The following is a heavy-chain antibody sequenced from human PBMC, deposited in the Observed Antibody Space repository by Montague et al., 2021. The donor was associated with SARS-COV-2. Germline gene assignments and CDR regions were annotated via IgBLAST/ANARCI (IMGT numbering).Heavy chain of an antibody. V-gene: IGHV4-39*07. CDR1: GGSISSSSYF. CDR2: IYYSGST. Sequence: SETLSLTCTVSGGSISSSSYFCGWIRQPPGKGLEWIGSIYYSGSTYYKPSLKSRVTISVDTSKNQFSLKLSPVTAADTAVYYCARVGRQQLVRLSGMDVWGQGTTVTVSS. J-gene: IGHJ6*02. CDR3: ARVGRQQLVRLSGMDV. D-gene: IGHD6-13*01.